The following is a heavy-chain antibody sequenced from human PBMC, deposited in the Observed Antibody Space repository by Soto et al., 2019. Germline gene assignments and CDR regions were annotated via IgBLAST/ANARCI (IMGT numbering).Heavy chain of an antibody. CDR2: IYPGDSDT. V-gene: IGHV5-51*01. D-gene: IGHD4-17*01. J-gene: IGHJ4*02. Sequence: AGESLKISCKGSGYSFTSYLIGWVRQMPGKGLEWMGIIYPGDSDTRYSPSFQGQVTISADKSISTAYLQWSSLKASDTAMYYCAIHVSDYGEYLGLGYWGKGTLVTVYS. CDR3: AIHVSDYGEYLGLGY. CDR1: GYSFTSYL.